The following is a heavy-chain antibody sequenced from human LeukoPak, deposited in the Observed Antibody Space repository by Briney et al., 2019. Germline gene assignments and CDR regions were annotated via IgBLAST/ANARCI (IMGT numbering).Heavy chain of an antibody. CDR2: ISSSSTFI. CDR3: ARSYCTCNNCYIAFDI. D-gene: IGHD2-2*02. J-gene: IGHJ3*02. Sequence: GGSLRLSCAASGFTFSSYSMNWVRQAPGKGLEWVSSISSSSTFIYYADSVKGRFTISRDNAKNSLYLQMNSLRAEDTAVYYCARSYCTCNNCYIAFDIWGQGTMVTVSS. V-gene: IGHV3-21*01. CDR1: GFTFSSYS.